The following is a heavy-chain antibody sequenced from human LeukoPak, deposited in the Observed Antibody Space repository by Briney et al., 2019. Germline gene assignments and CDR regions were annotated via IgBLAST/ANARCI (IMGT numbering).Heavy chain of an antibody. CDR1: GYTFTSYA. CDR3: ARDLTILEPHFDY. D-gene: IGHD3-3*01. Sequence: ASVKVSCKASGYTFTSYAMHWVRQAPGQRLEWMGWINAGNGNTKYSQKFQGRVTITRDTSASTAYMELSSLRSEDTAVYYCARDLTILEPHFDYWGQGTLVTVSS. V-gene: IGHV1-3*01. J-gene: IGHJ4*02. CDR2: INAGNGNT.